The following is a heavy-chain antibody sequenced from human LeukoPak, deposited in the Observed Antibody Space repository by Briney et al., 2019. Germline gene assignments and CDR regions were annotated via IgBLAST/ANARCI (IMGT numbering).Heavy chain of an antibody. CDR1: GFTFSSYA. Sequence: GGSLRLSCAASGFTFSSYATSWVRQAPGKGLEWVSAISGSGGSTYYADSVKGRFTISRDNSKNTLYLQMNSLRAEDTAVYYCAKGYYGSGSYYMSYWGQGTLVTVSS. CDR2: ISGSGGST. D-gene: IGHD3-10*01. CDR3: AKGYYGSGSYYMSY. V-gene: IGHV3-23*01. J-gene: IGHJ4*02.